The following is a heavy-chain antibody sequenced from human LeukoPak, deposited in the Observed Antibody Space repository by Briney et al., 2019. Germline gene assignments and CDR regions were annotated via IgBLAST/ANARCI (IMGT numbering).Heavy chain of an antibody. J-gene: IGHJ5*02. CDR3: ARDYRDYDNWFDP. V-gene: IGHV1-2*02. Sequence: GASVKVSCKASGYTFSGYYMHWVRQAPGQGLEWMGWINPNSGGTTYAQKFQGRVTMTRDTSISTAYMKLSGLRSDDTAIYYCARDYRDYDNWFDPWGQGTLVTVSS. CDR2: INPNSGGT. CDR1: GYTFSGYY. D-gene: IGHD4-17*01.